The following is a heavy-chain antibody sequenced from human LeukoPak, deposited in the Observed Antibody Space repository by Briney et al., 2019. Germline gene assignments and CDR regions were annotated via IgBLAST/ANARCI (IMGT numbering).Heavy chain of an antibody. CDR3: AKDRPYYYDSSWFDP. V-gene: IGHV3-23*01. Sequence: GGSLRLSCAASGFTFSNYAMSWVRQAPGKGLEWVSVISGSGGSTYYADSVRGRFTISRDNSKNTLYLQMNSLRAEDTAVYYCAKDRPYYYDSSWFDPWGQGTLVTVSS. CDR2: ISGSGGST. D-gene: IGHD3-22*01. J-gene: IGHJ5*02. CDR1: GFTFSNYA.